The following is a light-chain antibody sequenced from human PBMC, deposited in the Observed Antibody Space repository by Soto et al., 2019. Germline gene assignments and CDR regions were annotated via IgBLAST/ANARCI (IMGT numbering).Light chain of an antibody. J-gene: IGKJ4*01. Sequence: DIQMTQSPSSLSASVGDRVTITCRASRSLSNYLNWYQHKTGKAPKLLIYGASSLQSGVPSRFSGSGTGTDLTLTITSLQPEVFVTYYLKESYNVRGLIFGCGPKVE. CDR2: GAS. V-gene: IGKV1-39*01. CDR1: RSLSNY. CDR3: KESYNVRGLI.